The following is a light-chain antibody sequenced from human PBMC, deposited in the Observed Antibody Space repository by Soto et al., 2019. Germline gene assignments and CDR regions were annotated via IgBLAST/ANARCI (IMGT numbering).Light chain of an antibody. Sequence: DIVMTQSPDSLAVSLGERATIKCKCSQSVLDSSDNKNYLAWYQQKPGQPPKLLIYAASTLQSGVPSRFSGSGSGTDFTLTISSLQPEDVATYYCQKYNSAPWTFGQGTKVDIK. CDR3: QKYNSAPWT. CDR2: AAS. CDR1: QSVLDSSDNKNY. V-gene: IGKV4-1*01. J-gene: IGKJ1*01.